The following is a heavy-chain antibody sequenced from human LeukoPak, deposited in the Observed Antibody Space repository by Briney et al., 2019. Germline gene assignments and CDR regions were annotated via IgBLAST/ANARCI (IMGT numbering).Heavy chain of an antibody. CDR1: GGSISSGSYY. V-gene: IGHV4-61*02. CDR3: ARGGRGAQLQLVGLTYFDS. Sequence: PSETLSLTCTVSGGSISSGSYYWSWIRPPAGKGLEWIGRIYTSGSTNYNPSLKSRVTISVDTSKNQFSLKLSSVTAADTAVYYCARGGRGAQLQLVGLTYFDSWGQGTLVTVSS. J-gene: IGHJ4*02. CDR2: IYTSGST. D-gene: IGHD6-13*01.